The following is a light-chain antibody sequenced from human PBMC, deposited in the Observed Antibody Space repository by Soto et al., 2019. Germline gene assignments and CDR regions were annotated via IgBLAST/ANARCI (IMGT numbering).Light chain of an antibody. CDR2: EVS. J-gene: IGLJ1*01. Sequence: QAVLTQPPSVSGSPGHSVAVSCTGTSSDVGSYNRVSWYQQPPGTAPKLIIYEVSNRPSGVPDRFSGSKSGNTASLTISGLQAEDEADYYCTSFTGSTTYVFGTGTKVTVL. CDR1: SSDVGSYNR. V-gene: IGLV2-18*02. CDR3: TSFTGSTTYV.